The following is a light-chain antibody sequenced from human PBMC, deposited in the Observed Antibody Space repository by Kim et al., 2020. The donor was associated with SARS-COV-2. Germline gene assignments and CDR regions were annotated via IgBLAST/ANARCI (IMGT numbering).Light chain of an antibody. CDR2: GAS. V-gene: IGKV3-20*01. CDR3: QHYETSPRT. J-gene: IGKJ1*01. CDR1: QNVNNNF. Sequence: ETTLTQSPGTLSLSPGERATLSCRASQNVNNNFLAWYQQKHGQAPRLLIYGASERAAGISDRFIGSVSGTDFTLTISRLEPEDFAVYLCQHYETSPRTFGPGTKVDI.